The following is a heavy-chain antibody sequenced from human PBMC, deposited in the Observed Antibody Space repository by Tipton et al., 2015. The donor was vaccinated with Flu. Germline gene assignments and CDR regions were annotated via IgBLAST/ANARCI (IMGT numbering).Heavy chain of an antibody. D-gene: IGHD6-19*01. CDR3: AKVIPELVAGLDY. CDR1: GFTFTRYG. V-gene: IGHV3-23*01. CDR2: ISGGGAIT. Sequence: GSLRLSCAVSGFTFTRYGMSWVRQAPGKGLEWVSAISGGGAITYFADSVRGRFTISRDNSKNTLFLQMNRLRTEDTAVYYCAKVIPELVAGLDYWGQGTLVSVSS. J-gene: IGHJ4*02.